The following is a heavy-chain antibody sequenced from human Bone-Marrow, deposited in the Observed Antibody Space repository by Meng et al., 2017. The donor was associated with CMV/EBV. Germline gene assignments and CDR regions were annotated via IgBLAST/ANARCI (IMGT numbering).Heavy chain of an antibody. CDR1: GYTFTGYY. J-gene: IGHJ4*02. Sequence: ASVKVSCKTSGYTFTGYYLHWVRQAPGQGLEWMGWIDPNSGGTSYAQKFQGRVTMTRDTSISTAYMELSRQRSDDTAVCYCARIRDGYNYFDYWGQGTPVTVSS. CDR2: IDPNSGGT. D-gene: IGHD5-24*01. CDR3: ARIRDGYNYFDY. V-gene: IGHV1-2*02.